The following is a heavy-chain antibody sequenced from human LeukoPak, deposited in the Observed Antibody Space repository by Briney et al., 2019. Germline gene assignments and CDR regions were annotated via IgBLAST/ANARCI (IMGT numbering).Heavy chain of an antibody. V-gene: IGHV1-3*01. D-gene: IGHD2-15*01. CDR1: GYTFTNYA. CDR3: ARERWHCRGNDCYSVYYYGLDV. CDR2: INAGNDDT. Sequence: GASVKVSCKASGYTFTNYAFHWVRQAPGQRLEWLGWINAGNDDTKYSQKFQARVTITRDTSASTVYMELSSLTSDDTALYYCARERWHCRGNDCYSVYYYGLDVWGQGTTVTVSS. J-gene: IGHJ6*02.